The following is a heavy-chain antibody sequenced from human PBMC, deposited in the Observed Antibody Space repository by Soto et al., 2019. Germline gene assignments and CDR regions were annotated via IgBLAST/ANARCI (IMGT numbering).Heavy chain of an antibody. V-gene: IGHV3-74*01. Sequence: EVQVVESGGGLVQPGRSLKLSCAVSGSTFSNDWMHWVRQAPGKGLVWVSHINSDGSGTNYADSVKGRFTIARDNAKNTVYLQMNSLRAEDTAVYYCARDRSYSLDVWGQGTTVTVSS. CDR3: ARDRSYSLDV. J-gene: IGHJ6*02. CDR2: INSDGSGT. CDR1: GSTFSNDW.